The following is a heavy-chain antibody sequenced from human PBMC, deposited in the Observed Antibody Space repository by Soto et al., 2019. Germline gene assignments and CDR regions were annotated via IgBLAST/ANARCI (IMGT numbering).Heavy chain of an antibody. CDR3: AANNYHSSGYYYFDY. D-gene: IGHD3-22*01. CDR1: GYTFTGYY. V-gene: IGHV1-2*02. J-gene: IGHJ4*02. CDR2: INPNSGGT. Sequence: ASVKVSCKXSGYTFTGYYMHWVRQAPGQGLEWMGWINPNSGGTNYAQKFQGRVTLARDTSISTAYMELSRLRSDDTAVYYCAANNYHSSGYYYFDYWGQGTLVTVSS.